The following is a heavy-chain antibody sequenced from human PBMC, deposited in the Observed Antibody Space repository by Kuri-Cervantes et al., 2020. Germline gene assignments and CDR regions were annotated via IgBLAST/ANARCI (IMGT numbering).Heavy chain of an antibody. CDR1: GYTLTELS. V-gene: IGHV1-24*01. CDR2: FDPEDGET. D-gene: IGHD6-19*01. J-gene: IGHJ5*02. Sequence: ASVKVSCKVSGYTLTELSMHWVRQAPGKGLEWMGGFDPEDGETIYAQKFQGRVTITADESTSTAYMELSSLRSEDTAVYYCARELGSSGWYFAWGQGTLVTVSS. CDR3: ARELGSSGWYFA.